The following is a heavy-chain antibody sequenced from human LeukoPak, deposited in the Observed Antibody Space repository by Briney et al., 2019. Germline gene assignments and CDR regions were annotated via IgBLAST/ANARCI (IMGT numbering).Heavy chain of an antibody. V-gene: IGHV1-18*01. CDR2: ISAYNGNT. D-gene: IGHD6-13*01. J-gene: IGHJ4*02. Sequence: ASVKVSCKASGYIFTSYGVSWVRQAPGQGLEWMGWISAYNGNTNYPQKLQSRVAMTTDTSTNTAYMELRSLTSDDTAVYYCARDSPYSSSSLGFDYWGRGTLVTVSS. CDR3: ARDSPYSSSSLGFDY. CDR1: GYIFTSYG.